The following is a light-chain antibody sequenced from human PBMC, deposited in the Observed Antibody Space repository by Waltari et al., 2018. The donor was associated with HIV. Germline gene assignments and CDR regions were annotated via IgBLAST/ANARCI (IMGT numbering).Light chain of an antibody. CDR1: TSNIGNNY. V-gene: IGLV1-51*01. Sequence: QSVLTQPPSVSAAPGQKVTISCSGSTSNIGNNYVSWYLQRPGTAPKLLIYDNDKRPSGIPDRFSGSKSGTSATLGITGLQTGDEADYYCGTWDSSLSVWVFGGGTKLTVL. CDR2: DND. CDR3: GTWDSSLSVWV. J-gene: IGLJ3*02.